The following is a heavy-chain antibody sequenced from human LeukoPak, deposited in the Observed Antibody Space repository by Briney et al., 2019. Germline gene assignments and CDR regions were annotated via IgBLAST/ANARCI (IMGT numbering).Heavy chain of an antibody. CDR3: ARQISDCYCYYMDV. CDR1: GGSISSSNYY. CDR2: IYYSGTT. J-gene: IGHJ6*03. Sequence: SETLSLTCTVSGGSISSSNYYWGWIRQPPGKGLEWIGTIYYSGTTYYNPSLESRVTIFEDTSKNQFSLMLTSVTAADTAVYYCARQISDCYCYYMDVWGKGTTVTVSS. V-gene: IGHV4-39*01. D-gene: IGHD2-15*01.